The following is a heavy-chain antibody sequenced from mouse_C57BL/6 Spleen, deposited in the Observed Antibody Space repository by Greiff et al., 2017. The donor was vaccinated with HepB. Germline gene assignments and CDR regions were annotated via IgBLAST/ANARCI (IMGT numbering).Heavy chain of an antibody. CDR1: GFSFNTYA. Sequence: DVKLVESGGGLVQPKGSLKLSCAASGFSFNTYAMNWVRQAPGKGLEWVARIRSKSNNYATYYADSVKDRFTISRDDSESMLYLQMNNLKTEDTAMYYCVRHKGAFWGQGTSVTVSS. CDR3: VRHKGAF. V-gene: IGHV10-1*01. J-gene: IGHJ4*01. CDR2: IRSKSNNYAT. D-gene: IGHD3-1*01.